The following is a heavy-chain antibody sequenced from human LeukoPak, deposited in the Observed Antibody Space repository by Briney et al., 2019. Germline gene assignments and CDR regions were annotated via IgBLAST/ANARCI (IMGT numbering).Heavy chain of an antibody. V-gene: IGHV3-53*01. CDR2: IYSGGST. CDR3: ARLWRASHFDY. J-gene: IGHJ4*02. D-gene: IGHD3-10*01. Sequence: GGSLRLSCAASGFTVSSNYMSWVRQAPGKGLEWVSVIYSGGSTYYADSVKGRFTISRDNSKNTLYLQMNSLRAEDTAVYYCARLWRASHFDYWGQGTLVTVSS. CDR1: GFTVSSNY.